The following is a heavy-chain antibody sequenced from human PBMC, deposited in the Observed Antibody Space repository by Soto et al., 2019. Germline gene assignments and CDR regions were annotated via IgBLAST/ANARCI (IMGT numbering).Heavy chain of an antibody. J-gene: IGHJ3*02. Sequence: QVQLQESGPGLVKPSQTLSVTCTVSGGSLSSDNFFWSWVRQHPETGLEWVGYIYHTGAAYYNPYLKSRLTISLATSKNRFSLSLISVTAADTAVYYCAREVISPATSDAFDIWGQGTMVTVSS. CDR3: AREVISPATSDAFDI. D-gene: IGHD1-26*01. V-gene: IGHV4-31*03. CDR1: GGSLSSDNFF. CDR2: IYHTGAA.